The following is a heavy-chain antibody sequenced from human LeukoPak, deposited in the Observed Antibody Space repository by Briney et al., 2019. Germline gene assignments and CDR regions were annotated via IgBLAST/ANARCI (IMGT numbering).Heavy chain of an antibody. CDR3: AAGVAAGGMDV. D-gene: IGHD6-25*01. V-gene: IGHV4-39*07. Sequence: WGXVRQPXGXGLEWIGSIYYSGSTNYNPSLKSRVTISVDTSKNQFSLKLSSVTAADTAVYYCAAGVAAGGMDVWGQGTTDTVSS. CDR2: IYYSGST. J-gene: IGHJ6*02.